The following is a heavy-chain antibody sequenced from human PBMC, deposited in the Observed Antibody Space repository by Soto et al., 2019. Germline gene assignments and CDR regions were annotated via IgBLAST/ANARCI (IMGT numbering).Heavy chain of an antibody. V-gene: IGHV4-39*01. CDR2: IYYSGST. J-gene: IGHJ4*02. CDR1: GGSISSSSYY. Sequence: SQTLSLTCTVSGGSISSSSYYWGWIRQPPGKGLEWIGSIYYSGSTYYNPSLKSRVTISVDTSKNQFSLKLSSVTAADTAVYYCARPYYYDSSGYFNDYCGQGTLVTVSS. D-gene: IGHD3-22*01. CDR3: ARPYYYDSSGYFNDY.